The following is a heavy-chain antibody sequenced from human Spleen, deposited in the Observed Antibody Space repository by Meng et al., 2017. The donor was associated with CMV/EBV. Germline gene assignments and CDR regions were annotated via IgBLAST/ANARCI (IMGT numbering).Heavy chain of an antibody. V-gene: IGHV3-23*03. Sequence: GESLKISCAASGFTFSNYAMSWVRQAPGKGLEWVSIIYVRDSTGYYADSVKGRFTISRDNSKNTLYLQMNSLRAEDTAVYYCALSSSSDAFDIWGQGTMVTVSS. CDR2: IYVRDSTG. J-gene: IGHJ3*02. D-gene: IGHD6-6*01. CDR1: GFTFSNYA. CDR3: ALSSSSDAFDI.